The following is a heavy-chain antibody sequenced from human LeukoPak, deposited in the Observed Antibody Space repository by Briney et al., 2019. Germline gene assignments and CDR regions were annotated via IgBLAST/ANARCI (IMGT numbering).Heavy chain of an antibody. V-gene: IGHV4-39*02. J-gene: IGHJ4*02. CDR1: GGSISSPTYY. CDR3: ARDSLYYYDSSGYPNFDY. Sequence: PSETLSLTCTVSGGSISSPTYYWAWIRQPPGKGLEWIGTIHYSGSTFYNPSLKSRVTISVDTSKNQFSLKLSSVTAADTAVYYCARDSLYYYDSSGYPNFDYWGQGTLVTVSS. CDR2: IHYSGST. D-gene: IGHD3-22*01.